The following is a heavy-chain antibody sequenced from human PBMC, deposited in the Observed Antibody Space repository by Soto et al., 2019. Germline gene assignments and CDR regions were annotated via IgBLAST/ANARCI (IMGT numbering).Heavy chain of an antibody. J-gene: IGHJ4*02. CDR2: IKSKTDGGTT. CDR1: GFTFSNAW. Sequence: PGGSLSLSCAASGFTFSNAWMNWVRQAPGKGLEWVGRIKSKTDGGTTDYAAPVKGRFTISRDDSKNTLYLQMNSLKTEDTAVYYCTPFHPYGSFDYWGQGTLVTVSS. CDR3: TPFHPYGSFDY. D-gene: IGHD4-17*01. V-gene: IGHV3-15*07.